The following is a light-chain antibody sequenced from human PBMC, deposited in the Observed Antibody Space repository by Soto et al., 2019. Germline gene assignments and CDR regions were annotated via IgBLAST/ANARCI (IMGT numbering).Light chain of an antibody. CDR1: SSNIGSET. Sequence: QSVLTQPPSASGTPGQRVTISCSGSSSNIGSETVNWYQQVPGTAPKLLIYANNQQPSGVPDRFSVSKSGTSASLAIGGLQSEDEADYYCAAWDDSLKGWVFGGGTKLTVL. J-gene: IGLJ3*02. V-gene: IGLV1-44*01. CDR3: AAWDDSLKGWV. CDR2: ANN.